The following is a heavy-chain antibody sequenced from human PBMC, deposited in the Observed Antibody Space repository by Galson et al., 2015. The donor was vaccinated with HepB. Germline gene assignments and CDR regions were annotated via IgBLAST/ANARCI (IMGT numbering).Heavy chain of an antibody. CDR2: IYYSGST. V-gene: IGHV4-31*03. Sequence: TLSLTCTVSGGSISSGDYYWSWIRQHPGKGLEWIGYIYYSGSTYYNPSLKSRVTISVDTSKNQFSLKLSSVTAADTAVYYCARHMYSSSWYVLGYWGQGTLVTVSS. CDR1: GGSISSGDYY. CDR3: ARHMYSSSWYVLGY. D-gene: IGHD6-13*01. J-gene: IGHJ4*02.